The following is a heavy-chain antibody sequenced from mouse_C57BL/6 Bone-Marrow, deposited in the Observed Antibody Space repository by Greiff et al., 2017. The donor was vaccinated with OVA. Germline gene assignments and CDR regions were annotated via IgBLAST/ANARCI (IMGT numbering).Heavy chain of an antibody. D-gene: IGHD2-3*01. J-gene: IGHJ2*01. Sequence: QVQLKQPGAELVKPGASVKLSCKASGYTFTSYWMHWVKQRPGQGLEWIGMIHPNSGSTNYNEKFKSKATLTVDKSSSTAYMQLSSLTSEDSAVYYCARYPPYDGYYNDYWGQGTTLTVSS. CDR3: ARYPPYDGYYNDY. CDR2: IHPNSGST. CDR1: GYTFTSYW. V-gene: IGHV1-64*01.